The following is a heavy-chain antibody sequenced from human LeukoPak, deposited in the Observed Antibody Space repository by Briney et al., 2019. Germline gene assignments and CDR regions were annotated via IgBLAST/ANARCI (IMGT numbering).Heavy chain of an antibody. Sequence: PGRSLRLSCAASGFTFSNYGLHWVRQAPGKGLEWVAVIWYDGSKKYYTDSVKGRFTISRDNSKSTLYLQMNSLRAEDTAVYYCARDPASVTTHCDYWGQGALVTVSS. CDR1: GFTFSNYG. CDR3: ARDPASVTTHCDY. D-gene: IGHD4-17*01. J-gene: IGHJ4*02. CDR2: IWYDGSKK. V-gene: IGHV3-33*01.